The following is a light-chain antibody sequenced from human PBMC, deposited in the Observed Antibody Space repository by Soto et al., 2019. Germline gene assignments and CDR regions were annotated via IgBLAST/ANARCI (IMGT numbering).Light chain of an antibody. J-gene: IGKJ1*01. CDR1: QSISSW. V-gene: IGKV1-5*01. CDR3: QQYGSSPWT. Sequence: DIQMTQSPSPLSASVGDRVTITCPASQSISSWLAWYQQKPGKAPKLLIYDASSRATGIPDRFSGSGSGTDFNLTISRLEPEDVAVYYCQQYGSSPWTFGQGTKVDI. CDR2: DAS.